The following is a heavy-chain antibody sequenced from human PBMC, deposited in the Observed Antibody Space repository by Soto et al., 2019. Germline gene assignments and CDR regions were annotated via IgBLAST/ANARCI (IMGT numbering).Heavy chain of an antibody. J-gene: IGHJ6*02. Sequence: PSETLSLTCTVSGGSISSYYWSWIRQPAGKGLEWIGRIYTSGSTNYNPSLKSRVTMSVDTSKNQFSLKLSSVTAADTAVYYCARDRARFLEWLTLYYYYGMDVWGQGTTVTVSS. CDR2: IYTSGST. V-gene: IGHV4-4*07. CDR1: GGSISSYY. CDR3: ARDRARFLEWLTLYYYYGMDV. D-gene: IGHD3-3*01.